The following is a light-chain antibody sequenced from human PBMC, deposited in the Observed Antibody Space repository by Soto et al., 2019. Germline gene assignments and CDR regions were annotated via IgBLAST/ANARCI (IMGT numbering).Light chain of an antibody. Sequence: DIQMTQSPSSLSASVGDRVTITCRASQSIISYLNWYQQKPGKAPKLLIYAAASLQSGVPSRFSGRRSGTDFTLTIRSLPPEDFANYYCQQSYSFGPGTKLDIK. J-gene: IGKJ3*01. CDR2: AAA. V-gene: IGKV1-39*01. CDR3: QQSYS. CDR1: QSIISY.